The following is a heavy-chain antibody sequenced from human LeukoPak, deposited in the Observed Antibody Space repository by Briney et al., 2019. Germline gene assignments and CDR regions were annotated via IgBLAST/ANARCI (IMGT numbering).Heavy chain of an antibody. V-gene: IGHV1-69*05. CDR3: ARVIGYSYGFHY. D-gene: IGHD5-18*01. J-gene: IGHJ4*02. CDR2: IIPIFGTA. CDR1: GGTFSGYA. Sequence: ASVKVSCKASGGTFSGYAISWVRQAPGQGLEWMGGIIPIFGTANYAQKFQGRVTITTDESTSTAYMELSSLRSEDTAVYYCARVIGYSYGFHYWGQGTLVTVSS.